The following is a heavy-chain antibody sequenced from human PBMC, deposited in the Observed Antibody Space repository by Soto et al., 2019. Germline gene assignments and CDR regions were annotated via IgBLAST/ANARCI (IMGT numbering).Heavy chain of an antibody. D-gene: IGHD2-8*01. CDR3: ARDNGMAGSFDP. CDR1: VFTFIGYS. CDR2: ISFSRSTI. Sequence: PGWSMRLSCASSVFTFIGYSMNWVRQAPGKGLEWVSYISFSRSTIFYADSVRGRFTISRDNAKNSLYLQMNTLRDEDTAVYYCARDNGMAGSFDPWGQGTLVTSPQ. V-gene: IGHV3-48*02. J-gene: IGHJ5*02.